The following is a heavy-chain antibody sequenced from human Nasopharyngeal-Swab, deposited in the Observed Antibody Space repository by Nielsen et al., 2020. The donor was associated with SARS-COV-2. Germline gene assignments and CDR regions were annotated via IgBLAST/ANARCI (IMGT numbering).Heavy chain of an antibody. CDR1: GFIFSASA. D-gene: IGHD3-22*01. V-gene: IGHV3-73*01. CDR2: IGDKDPNYAT. Sequence: GESLKISCAASGFIFSASAIHWVRQASGKGLEWVGRIGDKDPNYATTYGASVQGRFTISRDNSKNTLYLQMNSLRAEDTAVYYCARYDDYYDSSGYAYWGQGTLVTVSS. J-gene: IGHJ4*02. CDR3: ARYDDYYDSSGYAY.